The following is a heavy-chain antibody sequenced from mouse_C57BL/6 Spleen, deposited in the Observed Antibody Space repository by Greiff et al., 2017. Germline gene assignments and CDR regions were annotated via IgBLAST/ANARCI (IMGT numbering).Heavy chain of an antibody. Sequence: EVQLQQSGPGLVKPSQSLSLTCSVTGYSITSGYYWNWIRQFPGNKLEWMGYISYDGSNNYNPSLKNRISITRDTSKNQFFLKLNSVTTEDTATYYCARGVYYDWFAYWGQGTLVTVSA. CDR2: ISYDGSN. D-gene: IGHD2-4*01. J-gene: IGHJ3*01. CDR1: GYSITSGYY. CDR3: ARGVYYDWFAY. V-gene: IGHV3-6*01.